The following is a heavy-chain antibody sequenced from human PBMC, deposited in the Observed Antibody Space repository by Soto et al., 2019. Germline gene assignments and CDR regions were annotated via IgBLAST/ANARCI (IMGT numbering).Heavy chain of an antibody. Sequence: LRLSCAASGFTFSSYSMNWVRQAPGKGLEWVSSISSSSSYIYYADSVKGRFTISRDNSKNTLYLQMNSLRAEDTAVYYCAKENYDILTGYPDYWGQGTLVTVSS. D-gene: IGHD3-9*01. CDR3: AKENYDILTGYPDY. CDR2: ISSSSSYI. J-gene: IGHJ4*02. CDR1: GFTFSSYS. V-gene: IGHV3-21*01.